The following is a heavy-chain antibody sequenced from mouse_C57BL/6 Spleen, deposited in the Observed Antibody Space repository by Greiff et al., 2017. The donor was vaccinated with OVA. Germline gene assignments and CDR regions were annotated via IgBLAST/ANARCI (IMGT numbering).Heavy chain of an antibody. V-gene: IGHV5-4*01. Sequence: EVQLVESGGGLVKPGGSLKLSCAASGFTFSSYAMSWVRQTPEKRLEWVATISDGGSYTYYPDNVKGRFTISRDNAKNNLYLQMSHLKSEDTAMYYCARFSNYWFAYWGQGTLVTVSA. CDR2: ISDGGSYT. CDR1: GFTFSSYA. J-gene: IGHJ3*01. D-gene: IGHD2-5*01. CDR3: ARFSNYWFAY.